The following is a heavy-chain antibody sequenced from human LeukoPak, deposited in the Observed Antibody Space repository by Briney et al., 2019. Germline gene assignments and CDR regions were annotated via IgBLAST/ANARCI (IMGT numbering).Heavy chain of an antibody. CDR2: INPSGGST. J-gene: IGHJ4*02. V-gene: IGHV1-46*01. CDR3: ARGPGSGWYSAAAANFDY. CDR1: GYTFTSYY. Sequence: ASVKVSCKASGYTFTSYYMHWVRQAPGQGLEWMGIINPSGGSTSYAQKFQGRVTMTRNTSISTAYMELSSLSSEDTAVYYCARGPGSGWYSAAAANFDYWGQGTLVTVSS. D-gene: IGHD6-19*01.